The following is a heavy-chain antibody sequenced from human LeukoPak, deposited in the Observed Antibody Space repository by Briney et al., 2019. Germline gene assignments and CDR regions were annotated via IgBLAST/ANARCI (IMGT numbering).Heavy chain of an antibody. CDR1: GFTFSSYA. Sequence: GGSLRLSCATYGFTFSSYAINWVRQAPGRGLEWVSAISGTAESTYYADSVKGRFSISRDNSQNTPFLKMNSLRAEDTAVYYCAGTAPNRAIYFWGQGTLVTVSS. CDR3: AGTAPNRAIYF. CDR2: ISGTAEST. V-gene: IGHV3-23*01. D-gene: IGHD1-14*01. J-gene: IGHJ4*02.